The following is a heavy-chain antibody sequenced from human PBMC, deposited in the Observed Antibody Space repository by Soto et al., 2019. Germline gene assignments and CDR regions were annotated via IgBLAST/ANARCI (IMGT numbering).Heavy chain of an antibody. CDR2: IYYSGST. V-gene: IGHV4-30-4*01. D-gene: IGHD4-17*01. J-gene: IGHJ4*02. CDR3: ARTDYGERTNDY. CDR1: GGSISSGDYY. Sequence: PSETLSLTCTVSGGSISSGDYYWSWIRQPPGKGLEWIGYIYYSGSTNYNPSLKSRVTISVDTSKNQFSLKLSSVTAADTAVYYCARTDYGERTNDYWGQGTLVTVSS.